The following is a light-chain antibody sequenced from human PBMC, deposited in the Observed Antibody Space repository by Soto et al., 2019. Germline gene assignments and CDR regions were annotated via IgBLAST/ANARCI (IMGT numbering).Light chain of an antibody. J-gene: IGKJ2*01. Sequence: DIQMTQSPSSLSASVGDRVTITCRASQSISTYLNWYQQKPGKAPKLLIYAASSLQSGVPSRFRGSGSGTDFTLTISSLQPDDFATYYGQQSYSTPYTFGQGTKLEIK. CDR1: QSISTY. CDR2: AAS. V-gene: IGKV1-39*01. CDR3: QQSYSTPYT.